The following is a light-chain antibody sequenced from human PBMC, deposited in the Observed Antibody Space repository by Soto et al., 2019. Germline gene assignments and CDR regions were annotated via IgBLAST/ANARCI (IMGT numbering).Light chain of an antibody. CDR2: EVT. V-gene: IGLV2-8*01. CDR1: SSDVGGYNY. J-gene: IGLJ2*01. Sequence: QSALTQPPSASGSPGQSVTISCTGTSSDVGGYNYVSWYQQHPGKAPKLVIYEVTKRPSGVPARFSGSKSGNTASLTVSGLQAEDDADYYCSSYAGSNNVVFGGGTQLTVL. CDR3: SSYAGSNNVV.